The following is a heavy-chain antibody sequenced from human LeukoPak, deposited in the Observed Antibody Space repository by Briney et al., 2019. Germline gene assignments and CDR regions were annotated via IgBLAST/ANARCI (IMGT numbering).Heavy chain of an antibody. V-gene: IGHV3-13*01. CDR1: GFTFSSYD. J-gene: IGHJ6*02. Sequence: AGGSLRLSCAASGFTFSSYDMHWVRQATGKGLEWVSAIGTAGDTYYPGSVKGRFTISRENAKNSLYLQMNSLRAGDTAVYYCARDRYYYGMDVWGQGTTVTVSS. CDR2: IGTAGDT. CDR3: ARDRYYYGMDV.